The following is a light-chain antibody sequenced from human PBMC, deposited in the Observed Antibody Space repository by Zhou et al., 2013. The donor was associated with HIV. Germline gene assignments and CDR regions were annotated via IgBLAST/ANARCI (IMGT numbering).Light chain of an antibody. Sequence: DIQMTQSPSTLSASVGDRVAITCRASQSISTWLAWYQQKPGKAPKLLIYKASSLESGVPSRFSGSGSGTEFTLTISSLQPDDFATYYCLPYYNYSWTFGQGTKVE. CDR1: QSISTW. J-gene: IGKJ1*01. V-gene: IGKV1-5*03. CDR2: KAS. CDR3: LPYYNYSWT.